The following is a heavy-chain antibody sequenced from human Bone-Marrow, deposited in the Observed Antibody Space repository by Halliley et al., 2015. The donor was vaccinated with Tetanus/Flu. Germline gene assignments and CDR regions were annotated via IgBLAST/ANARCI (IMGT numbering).Heavy chain of an antibody. CDR3: ARHYRHWLFDY. Sequence: TLSLTCTVSGVSLTSSSYYWGWIRQPPGKGLEWIGSLYYSGSTFYNPSLKSRVTISVDTSKNHLSLNLSSVTAADTAVYYCARHYRHWLFDYWGQGTLVTVSS. D-gene: IGHD3-16*02. V-gene: IGHV4-39*01. J-gene: IGHJ4*02. CDR2: LYYSGST. CDR1: GVSLTSSSYY.